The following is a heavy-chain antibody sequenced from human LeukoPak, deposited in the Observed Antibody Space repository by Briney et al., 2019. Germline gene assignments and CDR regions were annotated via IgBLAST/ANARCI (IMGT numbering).Heavy chain of an antibody. CDR2: IYYSGST. J-gene: IGHJ4*02. CDR1: GGSISGSSYY. CDR3: TRDRAEYSSSSCFDY. Sequence: KASETLSLTCTVSGGSISGSSYYWGWIRQPPGKGLEWIGSIYYSGSTYYNPSLKSRVTISVDTSKNQFSLKLSSVAAADTAVYYCTRDRAEYSSSSCFDYWGQGTLVTVSS. V-gene: IGHV4-39*02. D-gene: IGHD6-6*01.